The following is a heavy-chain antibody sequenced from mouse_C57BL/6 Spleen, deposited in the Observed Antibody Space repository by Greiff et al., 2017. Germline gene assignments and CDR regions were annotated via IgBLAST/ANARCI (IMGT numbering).Heavy chain of an antibody. CDR3: ARYFTTVVATKDYAMDY. CDR1: GYTFTSYW. Sequence: QVQLQQPGAELVKPGASVKLSCKASGYTFTSYWMQWVKQRPGQGLEWIGEIDPSDSYTNYNQKFKGKATLTVDTSSSTAYMQLSSLTSEDSAVYYCARYFTTVVATKDYAMDYWGQGTSVTVSS. D-gene: IGHD1-1*01. V-gene: IGHV1-50*01. CDR2: IDPSDSYT. J-gene: IGHJ4*01.